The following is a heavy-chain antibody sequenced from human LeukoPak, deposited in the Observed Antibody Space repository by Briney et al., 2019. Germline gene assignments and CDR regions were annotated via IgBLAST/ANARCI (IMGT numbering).Heavy chain of an antibody. J-gene: IGHJ4*02. V-gene: IGHV3-7*04. CDR2: IKPDGGAQ. D-gene: IGHD3-10*01. Sequence: PGGSLRLSCAASGFTFSNYWMSWVRQAPGRGLEWVANIKPDGGAQYCVDSVKGRFTISRDNAKNSLYLQMNSLRVEDTAVYYCARGGGRDPFNVAYWGQGTLVTVSS. CDR1: GFTFSNYW. CDR3: ARGGGRDPFNVAY.